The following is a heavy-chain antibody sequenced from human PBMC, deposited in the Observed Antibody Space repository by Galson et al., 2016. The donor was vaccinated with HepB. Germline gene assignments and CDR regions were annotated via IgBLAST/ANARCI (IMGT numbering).Heavy chain of an antibody. V-gene: IGHV1-3*01. Sequence: SVKVSCKASGFTLTSYAIKWVRQAPGQRLEWMGWINAGNGNTKYSQKFQGRVTFTRDTSANTAYMELSSLRSEDTALYYCSRWGLVHAFDIWGQGTMVTVSS. CDR2: INAGNGNT. D-gene: IGHD3-10*01. CDR1: GFTLTSYA. J-gene: IGHJ3*02. CDR3: SRWGLVHAFDI.